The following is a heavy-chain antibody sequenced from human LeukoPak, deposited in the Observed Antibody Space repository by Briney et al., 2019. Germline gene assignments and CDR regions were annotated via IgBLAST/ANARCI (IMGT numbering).Heavy chain of an antibody. D-gene: IGHD2-2*01. CDR1: GASVNAGSYY. Sequence: PSETLSLTCTVSGASVNAGSYYWNWIRQPAGKGLEWIGRIFTSESTRYNPSPKSRLTISLDTSKNHFSLTLDSVTAADTAVYYCARAKYCSSTTCSNFDYWGQGTLVTVSS. V-gene: IGHV4-61*02. CDR2: IFTSEST. CDR3: ARAKYCSSTTCSNFDY. J-gene: IGHJ4*02.